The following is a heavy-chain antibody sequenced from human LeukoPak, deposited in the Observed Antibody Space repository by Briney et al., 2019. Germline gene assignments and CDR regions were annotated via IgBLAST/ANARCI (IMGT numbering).Heavy chain of an antibody. CDR3: ARDSNGYCYFDY. CDR2: ISSSGSAI. Sequence: PGGSLRLSCAASGFTFSDYYMSWIHQAPGKGLAGVSYISSSGSAIFYADSVKGRFTISRDNAKNSLYLQMNSLRAEDTAVYYCARDSNGYCYFDYWGQGTLVTVSS. CDR1: GFTFSDYY. D-gene: IGHD3-22*01. V-gene: IGHV3-11*04. J-gene: IGHJ4*02.